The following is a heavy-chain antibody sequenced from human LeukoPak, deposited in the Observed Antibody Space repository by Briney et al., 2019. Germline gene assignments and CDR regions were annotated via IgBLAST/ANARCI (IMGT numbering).Heavy chain of an antibody. Sequence: GGSLRLSCAASGFTFSRYGMHWVRQAPGKGLEWVAVIWNDGSNQYYADSVKGRFTVSRDNSQNTLYLQMNSLRPEDTAVYYCAKDAQRGFDYSNSLENWGQGTLVTVSS. J-gene: IGHJ4*02. CDR3: AKDAQRGFDYSNSLEN. CDR1: GFTFSRYG. CDR2: IWNDGSNQ. V-gene: IGHV3-33*06. D-gene: IGHD4-11*01.